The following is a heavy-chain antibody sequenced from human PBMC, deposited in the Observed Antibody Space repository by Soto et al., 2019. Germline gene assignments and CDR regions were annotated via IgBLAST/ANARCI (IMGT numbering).Heavy chain of an antibody. CDR3: ARHHGPTTSENWFDP. J-gene: IGHJ5*02. D-gene: IGHD5-12*01. Sequence: ASVKVSCKASDYNFTVYDISWVRQAPGQGLEWMGWISTYSGDTKYAQKFQGRVTMTTDTSTTTAYLELRSLRSDDTAVYYCARHHGPTTSENWFDPWGQGTLVTVSS. V-gene: IGHV1-18*01. CDR1: DYNFTVYD. CDR2: ISTYSGDT.